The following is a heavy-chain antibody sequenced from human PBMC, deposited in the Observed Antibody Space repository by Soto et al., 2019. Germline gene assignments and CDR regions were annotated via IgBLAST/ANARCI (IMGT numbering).Heavy chain of an antibody. CDR3: ARDGSGYSTYFDY. D-gene: IGHD3-22*01. J-gene: IGHJ4*02. V-gene: IGHV4-59*01. CDR2: IDYSGST. Sequence: QVQLQESGPGLVKPSETLSLTCTVSGDSISSYYWSWIRQPPGKGLEWIGDIDYSGSTNYNPSLKSRVTISVDTSKNQFSLKLNSVTAADTALYYCARDGSGYSTYFDYWGQGTLVTVSS. CDR1: GDSISSYY.